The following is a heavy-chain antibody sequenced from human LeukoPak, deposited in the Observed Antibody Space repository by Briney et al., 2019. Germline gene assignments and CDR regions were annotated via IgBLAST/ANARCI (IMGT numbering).Heavy chain of an antibody. CDR3: AKDSPGWFDP. V-gene: IGHV3-30*18. CDR1: GFTFSGYG. Sequence: GGSLRLSCAASGFTFSGYGMRWVRQAPGKGLEWVSVISYDGSNKYYADSVKGRFTISRDNSNNMLYLQMNSLRAEDTAVYYCAKDSPGWFDPWGQGTLVTVSS. J-gene: IGHJ5*02. CDR2: ISYDGSNK.